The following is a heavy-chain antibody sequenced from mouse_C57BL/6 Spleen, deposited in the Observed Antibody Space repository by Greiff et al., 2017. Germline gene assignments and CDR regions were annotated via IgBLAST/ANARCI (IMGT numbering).Heavy chain of an antibody. CDR3: ARQLYYFDY. J-gene: IGHJ2*01. V-gene: IGHV5-9*01. Sequence: EVQLVESGGGLVKPGGSLKLSCAASGFTFSSYTMSWVRQTPEKRLEWVATISGGGGNTYYPDSVKGRFTISRDNAKNTLYLQMSSLWSEDTALYYCARQLYYFDYWGQGTTLTVSS. CDR1: GFTFSSYT. CDR2: ISGGGGNT.